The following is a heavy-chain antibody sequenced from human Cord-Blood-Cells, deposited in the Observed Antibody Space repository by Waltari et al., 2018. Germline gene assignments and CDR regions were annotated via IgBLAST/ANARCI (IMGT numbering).Heavy chain of an antibody. J-gene: IGHJ3*02. CDR2: MNPNSGNT. CDR3: ATWGYSSSYDAFDI. CDR1: GYTFTSYD. D-gene: IGHD6-6*01. V-gene: IGHV1-8*03. Sequence: QVQLVQSGAEVKKPGASVKVPCKASGYTFTSYDIKWVRQATGQGLEWMGWMNPNSGNTGYAQKFQGRVTITRNTSISTAYMELSSLRSEDTAVYYCATWGYSSSYDAFDIWGQGTMVTVSS.